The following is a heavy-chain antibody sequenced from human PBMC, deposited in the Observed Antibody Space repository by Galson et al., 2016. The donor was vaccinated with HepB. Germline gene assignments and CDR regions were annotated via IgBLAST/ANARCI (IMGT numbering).Heavy chain of an antibody. Sequence: SETLSLTCTVSGGSVSSGSLYWSWIRQPPGKGLEWIGYVYKTGSTNYNPSLKSRVTISVDTSRNQFSLRLTSVIAADTAVCYCARAPLDGSGYYHWYFDLWGRGTLVTVSS. CDR1: GGSVSSGSLY. CDR2: VYKTGST. V-gene: IGHV4-61*01. J-gene: IGHJ2*01. CDR3: ARAPLDGSGYYHWYFDL. D-gene: IGHD3-22*01.